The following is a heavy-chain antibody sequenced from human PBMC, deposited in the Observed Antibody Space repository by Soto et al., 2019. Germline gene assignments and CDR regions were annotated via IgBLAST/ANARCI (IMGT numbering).Heavy chain of an antibody. Sequence: GAAGKVSGKTSGYTFSASYVHWARRAPGRGLQWLGWINPSNEITTFSEFFQGRITMTRDTSTNTVHMELNRLTSDDTAVYYCMRWGWGHSPIEYWGQGTQVTVSS. CDR2: INPSNEIT. CDR3: MRWGWGHSPIEY. V-gene: IGHV1-2*02. J-gene: IGHJ4*02. CDR1: GYTFSASY. D-gene: IGHD3-16*01.